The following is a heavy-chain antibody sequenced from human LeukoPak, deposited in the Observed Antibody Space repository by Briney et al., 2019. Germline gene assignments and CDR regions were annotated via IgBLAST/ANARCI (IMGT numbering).Heavy chain of an antibody. V-gene: IGHV3-66*01. D-gene: IGHD6-13*01. J-gene: IGHJ3*02. CDR3: AREVAAAGIGRSAFDI. CDR1: GFTVSSNY. Sequence: PGGSLRLSCAASGFTVSSNYMSWVRQAPGKGLEWVSVIYSGGSTYYADSVKGRFTISRDNSKNTLYLQMNSLRAEDTAVYYCAREVAAAGIGRSAFDIWGQGTMVTVSS. CDR2: IYSGGST.